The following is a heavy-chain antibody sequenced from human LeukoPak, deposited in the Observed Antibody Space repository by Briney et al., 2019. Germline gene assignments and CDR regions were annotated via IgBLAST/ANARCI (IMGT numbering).Heavy chain of an antibody. J-gene: IGHJ4*02. CDR1: GVSVTNYY. D-gene: IGHD3-16*01. V-gene: IGHV4-4*07. Sequence: SETLSLTCSVSGVSVTNYYWSWVRQPAGKRLEWIGRNYPTGDTIYNPSFKSRVTMSVDMSKNHLSLKLTSVTAADAAVYYCARDLTARGSFDYWGQGILVSVSS. CDR2: NYPTGDT. CDR3: ARDLTARGSFDY.